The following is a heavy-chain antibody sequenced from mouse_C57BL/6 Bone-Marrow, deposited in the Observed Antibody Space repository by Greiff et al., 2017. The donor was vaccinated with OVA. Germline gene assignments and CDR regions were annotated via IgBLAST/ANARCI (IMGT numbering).Heavy chain of an antibody. CDR2: INSNNGGT. Sequence: EVQLQESGPELAKPGASVKIPCKASGYTFTDHNMDWVKQSHGKSLEWIGDINSNNGGTIYNQKFKGKATLTVDKSSSTAYMELRSLTSEDTAVYYCARGGYYDYDGGAWLAYWGQGTLVTVSA. CDR1: GYTFTDHN. D-gene: IGHD2-4*01. V-gene: IGHV1-18*01. J-gene: IGHJ3*01. CDR3: ARGGYYDYDGGAWLAY.